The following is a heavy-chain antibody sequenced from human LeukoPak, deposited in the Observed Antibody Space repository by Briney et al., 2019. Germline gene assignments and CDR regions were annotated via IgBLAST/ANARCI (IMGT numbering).Heavy chain of an antibody. CDR1: GFTFSRYW. CDR3: ARDGVGEDY. J-gene: IGHJ4*02. V-gene: IGHV3-74*01. D-gene: IGHD3-10*01. CDR2: IRSDGSTT. Sequence: PGGSLRLSCAASGFTFSRYWMHLVRQTPVKGLVWVSFIRSDGSTTYADSVKGRFTISRDNAKNTLYLQMNSLRAEDTAVYYCARDGVGEDYWGQGTLVTVSS.